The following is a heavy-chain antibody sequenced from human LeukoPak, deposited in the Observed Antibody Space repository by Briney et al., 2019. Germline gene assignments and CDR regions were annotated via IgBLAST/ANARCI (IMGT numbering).Heavy chain of an antibody. CDR3: ARVHCSGGSCYGYYYYGMDV. CDR2: IYHSGST. V-gene: IGHV4-4*02. J-gene: IGHJ6*02. Sequence: SETLSLTCAVSGGSISSRNWWSWVRQPPGKGLEWIGEIYHSGSTNYNPSLKSRVTISVDKSKNQFSLKLSSVTAADTAVYYCARVHCSGGSCYGYYYYGMDVWGQGTTVTVSS. CDR1: GGSISSRNW. D-gene: IGHD2-15*01.